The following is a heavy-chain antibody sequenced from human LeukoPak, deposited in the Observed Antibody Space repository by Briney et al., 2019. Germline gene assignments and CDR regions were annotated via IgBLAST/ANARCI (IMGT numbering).Heavy chain of an antibody. V-gene: IGHV1-2*02. CDR3: ARDLFFRYSSGWYSAEYFQH. Sequence: GASVKVSCKASGYTFTGYYMHWVRQAPGQGLEWMGWINPNSGGTNYAQKFQGRVTMTRDTSISTAYMELSRLRSDDTAVYYCARDLFFRYSSGWYSAEYFQHWGQGTLVTVSS. J-gene: IGHJ1*01. D-gene: IGHD6-19*01. CDR2: INPNSGGT. CDR1: GYTFTGYY.